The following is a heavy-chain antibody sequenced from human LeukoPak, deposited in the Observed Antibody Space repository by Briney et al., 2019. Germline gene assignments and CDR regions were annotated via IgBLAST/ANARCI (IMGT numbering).Heavy chain of an antibody. Sequence: SVKFSCKDAGGTFSSYAISWVRQAPGQGLEWMGGIIPIFGTANCAQKFQGRVTITADESTSTAYMELSSLRSEDTAVYYCARDGYYYDSSGYREFDYWGQGTLVTVSS. CDR3: ARDGYYYDSSGYREFDY. V-gene: IGHV1-69*13. CDR2: IIPIFGTA. CDR1: GGTFSSYA. J-gene: IGHJ4*02. D-gene: IGHD3-22*01.